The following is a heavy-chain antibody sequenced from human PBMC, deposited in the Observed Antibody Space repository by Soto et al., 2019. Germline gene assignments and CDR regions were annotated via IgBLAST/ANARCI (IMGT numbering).Heavy chain of an antibody. CDR2: IYHSGIT. D-gene: IGHD1-26*01. J-gene: IGHJ4*02. CDR1: GGSVSSETHF. V-gene: IGHV4-61*03. CDR3: AREDMSGTYYFDS. Sequence: TLSLTCAVFGGSVSSETHFWSWIRQPPGKGLEWIGYIYHSGITNSNPSLKGRLTISVDKSTNHFSLSLASVTAADTAIYYCAREDMSGTYYFDSWGQGTRVTVSS.